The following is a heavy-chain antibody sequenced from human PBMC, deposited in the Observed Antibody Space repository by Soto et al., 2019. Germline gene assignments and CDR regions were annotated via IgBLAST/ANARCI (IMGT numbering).Heavy chain of an antibody. V-gene: IGHV4-34*01. CDR2: INHSGTT. J-gene: IGHJ4*02. D-gene: IGHD3-16*01. CDR3: ARGSDYPSSYDY. Sequence: QVQLQQWGAGLLKPSETLSLTCAVYGGSFSGYTWIWIRQPPGKGLEWIGEINHSGTTNHNPSLKSRVIISVDTSKKQFSLRLTSVTAADTAVYYCARGSDYPSSYDYCGQGTLVTVSS. CDR1: GGSFSGYT.